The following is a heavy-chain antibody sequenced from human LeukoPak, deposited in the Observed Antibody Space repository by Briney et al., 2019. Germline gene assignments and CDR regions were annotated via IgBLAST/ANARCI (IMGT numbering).Heavy chain of an antibody. J-gene: IGHJ3*02. CDR3: AKAYTRSWYAAFDI. V-gene: IGHV3-23*01. Sequence: GGSLRLSCEGSGFIFNSHGMAWVRQDPGKGLDWVSGINGRGDDRYYAVSVKGRFTISRDNSKNTLYLQMNSLRGDDTAIYYCAKAYTRSWYAAFDIWGQGTMVTISS. CDR2: INGRGDDR. D-gene: IGHD6-13*01. CDR1: GFIFNSHG.